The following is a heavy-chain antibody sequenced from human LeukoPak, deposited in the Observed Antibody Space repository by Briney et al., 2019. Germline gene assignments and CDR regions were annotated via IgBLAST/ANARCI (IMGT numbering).Heavy chain of an antibody. V-gene: IGHV3-21*01. J-gene: IGHJ4*02. CDR1: GFTFSSYP. CDR3: AREYGYNKRIDY. CDR2: VSSSSSYI. Sequence: PGRSLRLSCAASGFTFSSYPMTWVRQAPGKGLEWVASVSSSSSYIYYTNSVKGRFTVSRDNAGKSLYLQMNGLRAEDTALYFCAREYGYNKRIDYWGQGTLVTVSS. D-gene: IGHD5-24*01.